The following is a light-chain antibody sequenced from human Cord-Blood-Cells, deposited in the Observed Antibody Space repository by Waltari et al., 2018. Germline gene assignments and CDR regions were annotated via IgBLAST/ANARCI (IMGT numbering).Light chain of an antibody. CDR3: SSYTSSSTLV. V-gene: IGLV2-14*01. CDR1: SSDVGGSND. Sequence: QSALTQPASVSGSPGQSITISCTGTSSDVGGSNDGSWYQQPPGKAPKLMIYVVSNRPSGVSNRFSGSKSGNKASLTISGRQADDEADYYCSSYTSSSTLVFGTGTKVTVL. CDR2: VVS. J-gene: IGLJ1*01.